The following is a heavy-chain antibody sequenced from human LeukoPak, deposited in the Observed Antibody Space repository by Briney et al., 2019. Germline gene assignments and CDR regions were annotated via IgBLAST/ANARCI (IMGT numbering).Heavy chain of an antibody. D-gene: IGHD5-18*01. CDR2: ISGSGGST. CDR3: AKGPQRYSPVDYFDY. V-gene: IGHV3-23*01. J-gene: IGHJ4*02. CDR1: GFTFSSYW. Sequence: PGGSLRLSCAASGFTFSSYWMSWVRQAPGKGLEWVSAISGSGGSTYYADSVKGRFTISRDNSKNTLYLQMNSLRAEDTAVYYCAKGPQRYSPVDYFDYWGQGTLVTVSS.